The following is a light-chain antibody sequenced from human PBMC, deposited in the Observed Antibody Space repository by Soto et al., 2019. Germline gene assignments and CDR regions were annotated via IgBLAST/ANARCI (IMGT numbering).Light chain of an antibody. J-gene: IGKJ2*01. CDR2: LGS. CDR3: MQALQTSYT. CDR1: QSLLNTNGNNY. Sequence: DIVMTQSPLSLPVTPGEPASISCRSSQSLLNTNGNNYLDWYLQKPGQSPQLLIYLGSNRASGVHDRFSGRGSGTDFTLKISSVEAEDVGIYFCMQALQTSYTFGQGTKLEIK. V-gene: IGKV2-28*01.